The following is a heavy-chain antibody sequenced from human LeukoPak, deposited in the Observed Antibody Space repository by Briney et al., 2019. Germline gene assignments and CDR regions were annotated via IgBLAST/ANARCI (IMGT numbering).Heavy chain of an antibody. CDR2: IYYSGST. D-gene: IGHD3-9*01. V-gene: IGHV4-59*06. J-gene: IGHJ4*02. CDR3: AREGYDILTGSYGVFDY. CDR1: GGSISSYY. Sequence: SETLSLTCTVSGGSISSYYWSWIRQHPGKGLEWIGYIYYSGSTYYNPSLKSRVTISVDTSKNQFSLKLSSVTAADTAVYYCAREGYDILTGSYGVFDYWGQGTLVTVSS.